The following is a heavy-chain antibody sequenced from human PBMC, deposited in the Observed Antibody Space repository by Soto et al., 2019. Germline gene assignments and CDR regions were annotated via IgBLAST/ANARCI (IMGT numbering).Heavy chain of an antibody. V-gene: IGHV3-21*01. D-gene: IGHD1-1*01. CDR3: ARDHPERLPFDY. CDR2: ISSSSSYI. Sequence: PGGSLRLSCAASGFTFSSYSMNWVRQAPGKGLEWVSSISSSSSYIYYADSVKGRFTISRDNAKNSLYLQMNSLRAEDTAVYYCARDHPERLPFDYWGQGTLVTVSS. CDR1: GFTFSSYS. J-gene: IGHJ4*02.